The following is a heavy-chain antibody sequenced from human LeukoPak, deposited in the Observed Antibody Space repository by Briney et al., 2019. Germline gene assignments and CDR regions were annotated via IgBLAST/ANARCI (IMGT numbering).Heavy chain of an antibody. CDR3: ARDSSDIVVVPAAIPSYMDV. D-gene: IGHD2-2*01. J-gene: IGHJ6*03. CDR1: GYTFTRYY. Sequence: ASVKVSCKASGYTFTRYYIHWVRQAPGQGLEWMGWISAYNGNTNYAQKLQGRVTMTTDTSTSTAYMELRSLRSDDTAVYYCARDSSDIVVVPAAIPSYMDVWGKGTTVTVSS. V-gene: IGHV1-18*04. CDR2: ISAYNGNT.